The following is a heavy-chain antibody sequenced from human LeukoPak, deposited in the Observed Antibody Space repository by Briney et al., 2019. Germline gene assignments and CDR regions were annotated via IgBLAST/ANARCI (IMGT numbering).Heavy chain of an antibody. CDR2: IYYSGST. Sequence: PSETLSLTCSVSGYSISNAYYWGWIRQPPGKGLEWIGYIYYSGSTNYNPSLKSRVTISVDTSKNQFSLKLSSVTAADTAVYYCARGVGSGYTDYWGQGALVTVSS. CDR3: ARGVGSGYTDY. V-gene: IGHV4-61*01. CDR1: GYSISNAYY. J-gene: IGHJ4*02. D-gene: IGHD3-22*01.